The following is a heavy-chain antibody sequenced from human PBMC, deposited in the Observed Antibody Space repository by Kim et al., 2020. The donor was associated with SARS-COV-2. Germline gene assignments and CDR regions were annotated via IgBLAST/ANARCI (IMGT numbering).Heavy chain of an antibody. CDR1: GFTFSNYA. CDR2: ISYNGTNK. Sequence: GGSLRLSCAASGFTFSNYAMHWVRQAPGRGLEWVAVISYNGTNKYYADSVKGRFTISRDNSQNTLYLQMNSLRPEDTAVFYCARDVYRGGNYYLKGDFDYWGQGTLVTASS. V-gene: IGHV3-30-3*01. J-gene: IGHJ4*03. CDR3: ARDVYRGGNYYLKGDFDY. D-gene: IGHD2-21*01.